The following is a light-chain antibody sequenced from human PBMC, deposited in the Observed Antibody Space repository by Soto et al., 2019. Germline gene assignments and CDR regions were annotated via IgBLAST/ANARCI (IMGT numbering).Light chain of an antibody. CDR2: GAS. J-gene: IGKJ4*01. CDR1: QSVSSNY. Sequence: EIVLTQSPGTLSLSPGERATLSCRASQSVSSNYLAWYQQKPGQAPRLLIYGASSRATGIPDRFSGSGSGTDFTLTISRLEPEDFAVYYCHQYDRSTLTFGGGTKVEIK. CDR3: HQYDRSTLT. V-gene: IGKV3-20*01.